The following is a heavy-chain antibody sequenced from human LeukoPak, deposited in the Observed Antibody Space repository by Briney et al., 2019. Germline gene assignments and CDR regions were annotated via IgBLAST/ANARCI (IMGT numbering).Heavy chain of an antibody. CDR2: IIPIFGTA. J-gene: IGHJ4*02. Sequence: GASVKVSCKASGGTFSSYAISWVRQAPGQGLEWMGGIIPIFGTANYAQEFQGRVTITADESTSTAYMELSSLRSEDTAVYYCARNYGDYVGPFDYWGQGTLVTVSS. D-gene: IGHD4-17*01. V-gene: IGHV1-69*01. CDR1: GGTFSSYA. CDR3: ARNYGDYVGPFDY.